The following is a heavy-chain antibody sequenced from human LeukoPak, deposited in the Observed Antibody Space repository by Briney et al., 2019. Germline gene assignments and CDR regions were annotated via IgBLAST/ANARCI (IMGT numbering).Heavy chain of an antibody. CDR1: GYTFSSYG. D-gene: IGHD3-10*01. J-gene: IGHJ4*02. V-gene: IGHV1-18*01. CDR3: ARDSVDGSGTYYNDSPDY. CDR2: ISAYNGNT. Sequence: ASVKVSCKASGYTFSSYGISWVRQAPGQGLEWMGWISAYNGNTDYAQNLRGRLIMTTDTSASTAYMELRSLRSDDTAVYYCARDSVDGSGTYYNDSPDYWGQGTLVTVSS.